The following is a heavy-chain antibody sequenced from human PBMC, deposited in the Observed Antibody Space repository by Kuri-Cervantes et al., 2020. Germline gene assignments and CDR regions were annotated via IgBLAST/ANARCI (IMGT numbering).Heavy chain of an antibody. Sequence: GGSLRLSCAASGFTFSNAWMSWVRQAPGKGLEWVTYISWGSKVIHYAEFAKGRFTVSRDDAKSALYLQMNSLRGEDTAVYYCARDGGNGWSIDSWGQGTLVTVSS. J-gene: IGHJ4*02. D-gene: IGHD6-19*01. CDR1: GFTFSNAW. CDR3: ARDGGNGWSIDS. CDR2: ISWGSKVI. V-gene: IGHV3-48*01.